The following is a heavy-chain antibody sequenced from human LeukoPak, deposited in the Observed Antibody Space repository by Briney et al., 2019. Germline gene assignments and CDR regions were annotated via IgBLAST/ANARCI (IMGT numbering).Heavy chain of an antibody. CDR1: GFTFSSYG. J-gene: IGHJ6*02. V-gene: IGHV3-30*03. CDR2: ISYDGSNK. D-gene: IGHD2-2*01. CDR3: ARNSIVVVPAASMIGMDV. Sequence: GGSLRLSCAASGFTFSSYGMHWVRQAPGKGLEWVAVISYDGSNKYYADSVKGRFTISRDNSKNTLYLQMNSLRAEDTAVYYCARNSIVVVPAASMIGMDVWGQGTTVTVSS.